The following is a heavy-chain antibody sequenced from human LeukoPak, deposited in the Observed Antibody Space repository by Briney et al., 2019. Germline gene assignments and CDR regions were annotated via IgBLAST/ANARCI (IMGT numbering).Heavy chain of an antibody. J-gene: IGHJ4*02. D-gene: IGHD3-22*01. Sequence: ASVKVSCKASGYTFTSYGISWVRQAPGQGLEWMGWISAYNGNTNYAQKLQGRVTMTIDTSTSTAYMELRSLRSDDTAVYYCARSLAQYYYDSSGYFYFDYWGQGTLVTVSS. V-gene: IGHV1-18*01. CDR1: GYTFTSYG. CDR2: ISAYNGNT. CDR3: ARSLAQYYYDSSGYFYFDY.